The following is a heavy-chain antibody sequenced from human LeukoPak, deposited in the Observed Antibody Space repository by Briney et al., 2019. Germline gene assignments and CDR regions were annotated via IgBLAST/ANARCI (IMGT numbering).Heavy chain of an antibody. CDR1: AVTVSANY. J-gene: IGHJ6*02. CDR2: IYSGGNT. CDR3: ARGGVAGSHGMDV. D-gene: IGHD2-15*01. V-gene: IGHV3-53*01. Sequence: GGSLRLSCAASAVTVSANYMSWVRQAPGEGLEWVSVIYSGGNTYYADSVKDRFTISRDNSKNMLYLQMNSLRAEDTAVYYCARGGVAGSHGMDVWGQGTTVTVSS.